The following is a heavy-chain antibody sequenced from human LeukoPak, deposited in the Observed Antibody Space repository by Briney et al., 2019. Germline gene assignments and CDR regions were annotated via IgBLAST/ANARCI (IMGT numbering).Heavy chain of an antibody. Sequence: PSETLTLTCTASGCTFSSNSINWGRLPQPPGQELVWFGSTYYSRSTYHNPSLKSRVSISVDTSKNQFSLKLSSVTAADTAVYYWARAGGFTMVRGAVNNWFDPWGQGTLVTVSS. D-gene: IGHD3-10*01. CDR3: ARAGGFTMVRGAVNNWFDP. V-gene: IGHV4-39*07. CDR1: GCTFSSNSIN. J-gene: IGHJ5*02. CDR2: TYYSRST.